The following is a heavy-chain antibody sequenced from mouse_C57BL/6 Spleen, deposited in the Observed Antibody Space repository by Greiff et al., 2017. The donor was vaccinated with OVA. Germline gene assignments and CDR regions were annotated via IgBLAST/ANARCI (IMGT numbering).Heavy chain of an antibody. CDR2: IHPNSGST. CDR3: ARDDGYPFAY. J-gene: IGHJ3*01. Sequence: VQLQQPGAELVKPGASVKLSCKASGYTFTSYWMHRVKQRPGQGLEWIGMIHPNSGSTNYNEKFKSKATLTVDKSSSTAYMQLSSLTSEDSAVYYCARDDGYPFAYWGQGTLVTVSA. V-gene: IGHV1-64*01. D-gene: IGHD2-3*01. CDR1: GYTFTSYW.